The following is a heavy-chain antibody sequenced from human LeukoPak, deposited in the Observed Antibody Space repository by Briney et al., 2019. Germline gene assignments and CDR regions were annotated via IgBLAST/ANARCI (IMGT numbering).Heavy chain of an antibody. J-gene: IGHJ4*02. Sequence: PSETLSLTCTVSGGSISSSSYYWGWIRQPPGKGLEWIGEIYNSGSTNYNPSLKSRVTISVDKSKNQFSLNLNSVTAADTAVYYCARCGSYCLDYWGQGTLVTVSS. V-gene: IGHV4-39*07. CDR3: ARCGSYCLDY. CDR1: GGSISSSSYY. CDR2: IYNSGST. D-gene: IGHD1-26*01.